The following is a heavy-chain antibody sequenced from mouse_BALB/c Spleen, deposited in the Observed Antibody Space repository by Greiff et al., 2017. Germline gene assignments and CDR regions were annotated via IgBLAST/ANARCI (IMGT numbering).Heavy chain of an antibody. CDR3: ARSGVYYAMDY. CDR1: GYSITSDYA. Sequence: EVKLLESGPGLVKPSQSLSLTCTVTGYSITSDYAWNWIRQFPGNKLEWMGYISYSGSTSYNPSLKSRISITRDTSKNQFFLQLNSVTTEDTATYYCARSGVYYAMDYWGQGTSVTVSS. V-gene: IGHV3-2*02. D-gene: IGHD3-2*02. J-gene: IGHJ4*01. CDR2: ISYSGST.